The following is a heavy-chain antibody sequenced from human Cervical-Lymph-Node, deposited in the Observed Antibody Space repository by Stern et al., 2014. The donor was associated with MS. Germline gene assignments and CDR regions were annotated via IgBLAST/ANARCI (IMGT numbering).Heavy chain of an antibody. CDR2: ISYDGSNK. D-gene: IGHD3-3*01. Sequence: VQLVESGGGVVQPGRSLRLSCAASGFTFSSYGMHWVRQAPGKGLEWVAVISYDGSNKYYADSVKGRFTISRDNSKNTLYLQMNSLRDEDTAVYYCAKEGRFLEWFPYYYGMDVWGQGTTVTVSS. V-gene: IGHV3-30*18. CDR3: AKEGRFLEWFPYYYGMDV. J-gene: IGHJ6*02. CDR1: GFTFSSYG.